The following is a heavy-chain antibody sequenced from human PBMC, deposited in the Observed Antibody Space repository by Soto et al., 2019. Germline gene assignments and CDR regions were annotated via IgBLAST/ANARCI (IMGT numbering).Heavy chain of an antibody. D-gene: IGHD2-15*01. CDR1: GGSISSSSYY. Sequence: PSETLSLTYTVSGGSISSSSYYWGWIRQPPGKGLEWIGSIYYSGSTYYNPSLKSRVTISVDTSRNQFSLKLSSVTAADTAVYYCARPLYCSGGSCYYFDYWGQGTLVTVSS. J-gene: IGHJ4*02. V-gene: IGHV4-39*01. CDR2: IYYSGST. CDR3: ARPLYCSGGSCYYFDY.